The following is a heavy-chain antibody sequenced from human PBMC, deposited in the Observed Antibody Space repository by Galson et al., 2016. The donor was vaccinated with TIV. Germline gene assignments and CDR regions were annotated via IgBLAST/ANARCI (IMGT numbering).Heavy chain of an antibody. Sequence: PALVKPTQTHTLTCTFSGFSLSRSRMCVTWMRQPPGKALEWLACIDGDDDTYYNNFLATRLFITKDTSRNQVVLTLTNLDPADTATYYCARASSDYFYNYGMDVWGQGTTVTVS. V-gene: IGHV2-70*11. CDR1: GFSLSRSRMC. D-gene: IGHD6-19*01. CDR2: IDGDDDT. CDR3: ARASSDYFYNYGMDV. J-gene: IGHJ6*02.